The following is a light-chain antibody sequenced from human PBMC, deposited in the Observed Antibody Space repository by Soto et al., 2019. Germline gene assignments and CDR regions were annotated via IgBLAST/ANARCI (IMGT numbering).Light chain of an antibody. Sequence: EIVLTQSPANLSLSPGARATLSCRASQSVSSYLAWYQQKPGQAPRLLIYDASNRATGIPARFSGSGSGTDFTLTISSLEPEDCAVYYCQQRSNWPPYTFGQGTKLESK. CDR1: QSVSSY. CDR3: QQRSNWPPYT. CDR2: DAS. V-gene: IGKV3-11*01. J-gene: IGKJ2*01.